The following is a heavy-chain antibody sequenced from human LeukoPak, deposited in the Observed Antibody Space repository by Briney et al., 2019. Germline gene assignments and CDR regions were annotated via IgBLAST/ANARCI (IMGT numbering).Heavy chain of an antibody. J-gene: IGHJ4*02. CDR2: INHSGST. D-gene: IGHD6-13*01. CDR3: ARGYTSSWTRFLPRLFDY. CDR1: GGSISSYY. V-gene: IGHV4-34*01. Sequence: SETLSLTCTVSGGSISSYYWSWIRQPPGKGLEWIGEINHSGSTNYNPSLKSRVTISVDTSKNQFSLKLSSVTAADTAVYYCARGYTSSWTRFLPRLFDYWGQGTLVTVSS.